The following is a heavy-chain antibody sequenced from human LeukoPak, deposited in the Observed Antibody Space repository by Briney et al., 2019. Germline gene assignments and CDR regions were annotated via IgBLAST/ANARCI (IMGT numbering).Heavy chain of an antibody. CDR2: ISDDGTTT. J-gene: IGHJ3*02. CDR1: GFTFSYYG. CDR3: AKDQGSGWFGGFDI. Sequence: GGSLRLSCEASGFTFSYYGIHWVRQAPDKGLEWVAVISDDGTTTFYADSVKGRITISRDNSKNTLYLQMNSLRADGTAVYYCAKDQGSGWFGGFDIWGQGTMVTVSS. D-gene: IGHD6-19*01. V-gene: IGHV3-30*18.